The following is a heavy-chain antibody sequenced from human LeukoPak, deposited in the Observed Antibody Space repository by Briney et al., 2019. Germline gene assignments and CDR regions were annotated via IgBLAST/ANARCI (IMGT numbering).Heavy chain of an antibody. Sequence: SETLSLTCTVSGGSMRSHYWSWIRQTPGKGLEWIGYIDYSGSTRYNPSLQSRASISVDTSKNQFSLKLTSVTATDTAVYYCARLINNDNSGDADTFDMWGQGTVVTVFS. J-gene: IGHJ3*02. V-gene: IGHV4-59*11. CDR1: GGSMRSHY. D-gene: IGHD3-22*01. CDR2: IDYSGST. CDR3: ARLINNDNSGDADTFDM.